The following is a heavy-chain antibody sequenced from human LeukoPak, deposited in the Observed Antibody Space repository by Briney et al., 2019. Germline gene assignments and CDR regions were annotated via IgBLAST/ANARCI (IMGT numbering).Heavy chain of an antibody. CDR3: GSVGPRSNGAYPYYFFD. CDR1: GFTFSSYA. CDR2: ISYDGSNK. V-gene: IGHV3-30-3*01. Sequence: PGRSLRLSCAASGFTFSSYAMHWVRQAPGKGLEWVAVISYDGSNKYYADSVKGRFTISRDNSKNTLYLQMNSLKAEDTAVYYWGSVGPRSNGAYPYYFFDWGGEPLLPVAS. D-gene: IGHD4-17*01. J-gene: IGHJ4*02.